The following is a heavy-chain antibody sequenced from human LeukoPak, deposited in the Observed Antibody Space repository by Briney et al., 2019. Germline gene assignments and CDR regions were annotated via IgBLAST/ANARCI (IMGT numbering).Heavy chain of an antibody. CDR3: AKGDSTWELPHDY. CDR2: ITCCRPDI. V-gene: IGHV3-21*04. Sequence: GGSLRLSCAASGFTFTSYTMNWVRQAPGKGLEWVSSITCCRPDITYGDSVTGRFTISRDNAKNSLYLQMNSLRAEDTAVYYCAKGDSTWELPHDYWGQGTLVTVSS. D-gene: IGHD1-26*01. J-gene: IGHJ4*02. CDR1: GFTFTSYT.